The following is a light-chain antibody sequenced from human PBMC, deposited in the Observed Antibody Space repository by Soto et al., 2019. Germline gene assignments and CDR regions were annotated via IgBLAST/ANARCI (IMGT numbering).Light chain of an antibody. J-gene: IGLJ2*01. CDR2: YDS. Sequence: SSELTQPPSVSVAPGQTARITCGGNNIGSKSGHWYQQKPGQAPVLVIYYDSDRPSGIPERFSGSNSGNTATLTISRVEAGDEADYYCQVWDSSSVVFGGGTQLTVL. CDR1: NIGSKS. CDR3: QVWDSSSVV. V-gene: IGLV3-21*04.